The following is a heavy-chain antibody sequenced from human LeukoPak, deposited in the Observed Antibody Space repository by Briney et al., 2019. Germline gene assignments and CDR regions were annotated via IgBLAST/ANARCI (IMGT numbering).Heavy chain of an antibody. CDR3: ARDPGLRVGNNWFDP. CDR2: IYYSGST. D-gene: IGHD5-12*01. Sequence: SETLSLTYTVSGGSISSYYWSWIRQPPGKGLEWIGYIYYSGSTNYNPSLKSRVTISVDTSKNQFSLKLSSVTAADTAVYYCARDPGLRVGNNWFDPWGQGTLVTVSS. CDR1: GGSISSYY. V-gene: IGHV4-59*01. J-gene: IGHJ5*02.